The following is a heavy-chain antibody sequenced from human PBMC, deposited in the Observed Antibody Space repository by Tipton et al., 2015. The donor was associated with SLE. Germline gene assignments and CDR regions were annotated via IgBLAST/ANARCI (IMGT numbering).Heavy chain of an antibody. Sequence: SLRLSCAASGFTFSSYEMNWVRQAPGKGLEWVATISGSGGSAYYADSVKGRFTISRDNSKSTLYLQMNSLRAEDTALYYCATRPGTSHRYYFDYWGQGTLVTVSS. CDR3: ATRPGTSHRYYFDY. CDR2: ISGSGGSA. CDR1: GFTFSSYE. D-gene: IGHD2-2*01. J-gene: IGHJ4*02. V-gene: IGHV3-23*01.